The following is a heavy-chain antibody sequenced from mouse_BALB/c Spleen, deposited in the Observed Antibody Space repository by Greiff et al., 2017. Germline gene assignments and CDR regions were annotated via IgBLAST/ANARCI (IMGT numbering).Heavy chain of an antibody. CDR1: GYTFTSYY. D-gene: IGHD2-4*01. CDR2: INPSNGGT. Sequence: VQLQQSGAELVKPGASVKLSCKASGYTFTSYYMYWVKQRPGQGLEWIGEINPSNGGTNFNEKFKSKATLTVDKSSSTAYMQLSSLTSEDSAVYYCTRGSTMITTGLFAYWGQGTLVTVSA. V-gene: IGHV1S81*02. J-gene: IGHJ3*01. CDR3: TRGSTMITTGLFAY.